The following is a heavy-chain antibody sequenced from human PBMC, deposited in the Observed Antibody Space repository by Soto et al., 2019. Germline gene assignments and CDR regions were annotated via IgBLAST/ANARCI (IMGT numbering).Heavy chain of an antibody. CDR2: TYYRSKWYN. CDR1: GDSVSSNSAA. CDR3: ARDNDIVVVPAAIGYGMDV. V-gene: IGHV6-1*01. Sequence: SQTLSLTCAISGDSVSSNSAAWNWIRQYPSRGLEWLGRTYYRSKWYNDYAVSVKSRITINPDTSKNQFSLQLNSVTPDDKAVYYCARDNDIVVVPAAIGYGMDVWGQGTTVTVSS. J-gene: IGHJ6*02. D-gene: IGHD2-2*01.